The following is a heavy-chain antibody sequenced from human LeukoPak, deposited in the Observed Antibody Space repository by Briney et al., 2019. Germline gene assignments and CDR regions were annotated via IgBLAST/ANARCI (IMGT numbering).Heavy chain of an antibody. Sequence: SETLSLTCTVSGGSISSYYWSWVRQPPGKGLEWIGYIYYSGSTNYNPSLKSRFTISVDTSKNQFSLKLSSVTAADTAVYYCARAGWDLYVDYWGQGTLVTVSS. CDR3: ARAGWDLYVDY. V-gene: IGHV4-59*01. CDR2: IYYSGST. J-gene: IGHJ4*02. D-gene: IGHD1-26*01. CDR1: GGSISSYY.